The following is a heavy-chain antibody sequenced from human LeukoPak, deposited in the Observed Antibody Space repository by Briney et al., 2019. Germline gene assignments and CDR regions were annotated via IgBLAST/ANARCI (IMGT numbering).Heavy chain of an antibody. Sequence: GGSLRLSCAGSGFTFSQDWMSWVRQVPGKGLEWLGLIKNKINGGTTDYAVTVKGRFTISRDDSKNTLYLQMNSLKTGDTAVYYCSKYNPYDALDYWGQGTLVTVSS. CDR1: GFTFSQDW. D-gene: IGHD1-1*01. CDR2: IKNKINGGTT. J-gene: IGHJ4*02. V-gene: IGHV3-15*01. CDR3: SKYNPYDALDY.